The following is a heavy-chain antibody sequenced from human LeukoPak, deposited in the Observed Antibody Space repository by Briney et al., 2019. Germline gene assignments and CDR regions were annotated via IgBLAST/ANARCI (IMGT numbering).Heavy chain of an antibody. CDR1: GFTFSNAW. Sequence: PGGSLRLSCAASGFTFSNAWMSWVRQAPGKGLEWVGRIKSKTDGRTTDYAAPVKGRFTISRDDSKNTLYLQMNSLKTEDTAVYYCTSWSGYYKAFGSDWGQGTLVTVSS. CDR3: TSWSGYYKAFGSD. CDR2: IKSKTDGRTT. J-gene: IGHJ4*02. D-gene: IGHD3-3*01. V-gene: IGHV3-15*01.